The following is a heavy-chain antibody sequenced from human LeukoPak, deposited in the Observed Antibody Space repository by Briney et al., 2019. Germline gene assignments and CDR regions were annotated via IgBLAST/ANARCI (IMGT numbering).Heavy chain of an antibody. D-gene: IGHD3-22*01. CDR2: INHSGST. CDR1: GGSFSGYY. J-gene: IGHJ4*02. Sequence: RPSETLSLTCAVYGGSFSGYYWSWIRQPPGKGLEWIGEINHSGSTNYNPSLKSRVTISVDTSKNQFSLKLSSVTAADTAVYYCARGRGDSSGYYLNYFDYWGQGTLVTVSS. V-gene: IGHV4-34*01. CDR3: ARGRGDSSGYYLNYFDY.